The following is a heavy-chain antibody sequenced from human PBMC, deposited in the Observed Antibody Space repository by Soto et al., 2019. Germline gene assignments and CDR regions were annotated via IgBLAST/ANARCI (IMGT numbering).Heavy chain of an antibody. V-gene: IGHV4-34*01. D-gene: IGHD6-13*01. Sequence: SETLSLTCAVYGGSFSGYYWSWIRQPPGKGLEWIGEINHSGSTNYNPSLKSRVTISVDTSKNQFSLKLSSVTAADTAVYYCARVWRYSSSWYGNYYFDYWGQGTLVTVS. J-gene: IGHJ4*02. CDR1: GGSFSGYY. CDR2: INHSGST. CDR3: ARVWRYSSSWYGNYYFDY.